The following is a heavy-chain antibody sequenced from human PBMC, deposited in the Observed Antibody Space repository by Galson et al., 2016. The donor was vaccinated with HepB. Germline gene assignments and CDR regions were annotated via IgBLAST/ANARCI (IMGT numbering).Heavy chain of an antibody. CDR2: ISGSGTLT. CDR3: AKIAGTGTWYFDL. D-gene: IGHD6-19*01. Sequence: SLRLSCAASGFTFSSNGMSWVRQAPGKGLEWVSCISGSGTLTYYADSVKGRFTISRDNSKNTLNLQMNSLRAEATAVYYCAKIAGTGTWYFDLWGRGALVSVSS. J-gene: IGHJ2*01. CDR1: GFTFSSNG. V-gene: IGHV3-23*01.